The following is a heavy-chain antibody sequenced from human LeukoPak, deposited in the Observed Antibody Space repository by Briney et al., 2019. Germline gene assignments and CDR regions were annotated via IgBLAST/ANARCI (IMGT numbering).Heavy chain of an antibody. V-gene: IGHV3-66*01. J-gene: IGHJ6*02. CDR2: IYSGGST. CDR1: GFTFSSYS. CDR3: ARESGFGYYGMDV. D-gene: IGHD3-16*01. Sequence: GGSLRLSCAASGFTFSSYSMNWVRQAPGKGLEWVSVIYSGGSTYYADSVKGRFTISRDNSKNTLYLQMNSLRAEDTAVYYCARESGFGYYGMDVWGQGTTVTVSS.